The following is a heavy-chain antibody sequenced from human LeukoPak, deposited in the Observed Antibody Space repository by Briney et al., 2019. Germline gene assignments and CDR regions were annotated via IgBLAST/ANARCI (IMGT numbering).Heavy chain of an antibody. Sequence: QPGRSLRLSCAASGFTFSSYGMHWVRQAPGKGLEWVAVIWYDGSNKYYADSVKGRFTISRDNSKNTLYLQMNGLRAEDTAVYYCARDHPEYGDAAFDYWGQGTLVTVSS. CDR3: ARDHPEYGDAAFDY. CDR2: IWYDGSNK. D-gene: IGHD4-17*01. CDR1: GFTFSSYG. J-gene: IGHJ4*02. V-gene: IGHV3-33*01.